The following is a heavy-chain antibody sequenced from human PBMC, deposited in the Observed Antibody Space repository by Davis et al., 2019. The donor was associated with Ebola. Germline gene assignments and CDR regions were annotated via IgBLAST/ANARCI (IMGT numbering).Heavy chain of an antibody. CDR3: AGLGEGGS. V-gene: IGHV1-2*06. D-gene: IGHD5-12*01. J-gene: IGHJ5*02. CDR1: GYTFTGSY. CDR2: LNPSTGDT. Sequence: SVKVSCKASGYTFTGSYMHWVRQAPGHGLEWMGRLNPSTGDTYYAQKFQGRVTMTKDTSISTAYMELSRLRSDDTAVYYCAGLGEGGSWGQGTLVTVSS.